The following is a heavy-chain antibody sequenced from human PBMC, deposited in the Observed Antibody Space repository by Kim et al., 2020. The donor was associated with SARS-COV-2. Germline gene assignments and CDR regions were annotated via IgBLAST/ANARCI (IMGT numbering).Heavy chain of an antibody. CDR1: GFTFSSYA. V-gene: IGHV3-23*01. J-gene: IGHJ4*02. D-gene: IGHD2-2*02. Sequence: GGSLRLSCAASGFTFSSYAMSRVRQAPGKGLEWVSAISGSGGSTYYADSVKGRFTISRDNSKNTLYLQMNSLRAEDTAVYYCAKDISRVVPAAIVVLFDYWGQGTLVTVSS. CDR2: ISGSGGST. CDR3: AKDISRVVPAAIVVLFDY.